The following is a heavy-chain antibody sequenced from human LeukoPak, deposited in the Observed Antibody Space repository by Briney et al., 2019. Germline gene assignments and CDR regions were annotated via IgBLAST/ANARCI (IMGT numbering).Heavy chain of an antibody. Sequence: GGSLRLSCAASRFTFNFYGMSWVRQAPGKGLEWVSAISGSGGSTYYADSVKGRFTISRDNSKNTLYLQMNSLRAEDTAVYYCAKDYYDSSGYYYGWYFDLWGRGTLVTVSP. CDR2: ISGSGGST. V-gene: IGHV3-23*01. D-gene: IGHD3-22*01. CDR3: AKDYYDSSGYYYGWYFDL. CDR1: RFTFNFYG. J-gene: IGHJ2*01.